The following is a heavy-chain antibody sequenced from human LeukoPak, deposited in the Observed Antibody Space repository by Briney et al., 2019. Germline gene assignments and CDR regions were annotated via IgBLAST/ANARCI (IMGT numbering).Heavy chain of an antibody. V-gene: IGHV5-51*01. CDR3: ARSHYYYDSSGYYL. J-gene: IGHJ5*02. D-gene: IGHD3-22*01. CDR2: IYPDDSDT. CDR1: GYSFSTYW. Sequence: GESLKISCKGSGYSFSTYWIAWVRQMPGKGLEWMGIIYPDDSDTRYSPSFQGQVTISADKSISIAYLQWGSLKASDTAMYYCARSHYYYDSSGYYLWGQGTLVTVSS.